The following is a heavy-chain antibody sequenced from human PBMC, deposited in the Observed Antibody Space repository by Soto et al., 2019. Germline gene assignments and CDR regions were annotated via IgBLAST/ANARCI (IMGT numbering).Heavy chain of an antibody. CDR1: GGSISSGGYY. V-gene: IGHV4-31*03. CDR3: ARAITIFGGAGGRFDP. Sequence: PSETLSLTCTVSGGSISSGGYYWSWIRQHPGKGLEWIGYIYYSGSTYYNPSLKSRVTISVDTSKNQFSLKLSSVTAADTAVYYCARAITIFGGAGGRFDPWGQGTLVTVSS. CDR2: IYYSGST. D-gene: IGHD3-3*01. J-gene: IGHJ5*02.